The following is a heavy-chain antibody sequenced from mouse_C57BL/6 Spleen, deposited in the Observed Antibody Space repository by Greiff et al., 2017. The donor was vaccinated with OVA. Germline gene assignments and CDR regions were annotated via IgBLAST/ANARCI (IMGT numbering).Heavy chain of an antibody. J-gene: IGHJ1*03. CDR2: IYPGDGDT. Sequence: QVQLKQSGPELVKPGASVKISCKASGYAFSSSWMNWVKQRPGKGLEWIGRIYPGDGDTNYNGKFKGKATLTADKSSSTAYMQLSSLTSEDSAVYFCARSCYGSSPCFDVWGTGTTVTVSS. CDR1: GYAFSSSW. CDR3: ARSCYGSSPCFDV. V-gene: IGHV1-82*01. D-gene: IGHD1-1*01.